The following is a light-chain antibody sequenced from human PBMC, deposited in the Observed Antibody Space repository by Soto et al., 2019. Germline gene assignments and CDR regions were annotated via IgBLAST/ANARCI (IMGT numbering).Light chain of an antibody. CDR1: QGISSC. J-gene: IGKJ5*01. CDR3: QQLNTYPIT. V-gene: IGKV1-9*01. Sequence: IQLTQSPSSLSASVGDRVTITCRASQGISSCLAWYQQKPGKAPKLLIYGASTLEGGVPFRFSGSGSVTDFTLTISSLQPEDFATYYCQQLNTYPITFGQGTRLEIK. CDR2: GAS.